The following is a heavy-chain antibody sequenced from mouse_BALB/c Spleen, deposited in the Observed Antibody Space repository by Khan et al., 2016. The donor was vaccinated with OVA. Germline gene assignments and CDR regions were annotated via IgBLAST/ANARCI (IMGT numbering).Heavy chain of an antibody. V-gene: IGHV2-3*01. Sequence: VQLQESGPGLVAPSQSLSITCTVSGFSLTSYGVNWVRQPPGKGLEWLGVIWGDGSKNYPSALISRLSISHDNSKRQVFLKQNSLHTDDTATFYCVKQNYGILYAMDYWGQGTSVTVSS. CDR3: VKQNYGILYAMDY. J-gene: IGHJ4*01. CDR2: IWGDGSK. CDR1: GFSLTSYG. D-gene: IGHD2-1*01.